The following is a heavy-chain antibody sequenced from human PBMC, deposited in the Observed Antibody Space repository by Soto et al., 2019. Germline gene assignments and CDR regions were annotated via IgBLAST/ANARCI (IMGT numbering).Heavy chain of an antibody. D-gene: IGHD1-1*01. CDR3: ATRANGTYVDS. CDR2: ISGSGGST. J-gene: IGHJ5*01. Sequence: EVQLLESGGGLVQPGGSLRLSCAASGFTFSSYAMNWVRQAPGKGLEWVSVISGSGGSTYYADSVKGRFTISRDNSKNTLYLQMNSLMDEDTAVYYCATRANGTYVDSWGQGTLVTVSS. V-gene: IGHV3-23*01. CDR1: GFTFSSYA.